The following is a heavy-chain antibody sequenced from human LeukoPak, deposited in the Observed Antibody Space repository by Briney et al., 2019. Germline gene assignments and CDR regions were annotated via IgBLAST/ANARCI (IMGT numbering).Heavy chain of an antibody. V-gene: IGHV3-30*04. J-gene: IGHJ4*02. CDR2: ISYDGSNK. Sequence: GGSLRLSCAASGFTFGSYAMHWVRQAPGKGLEWVAVISYDGSNKYYADSVKGRLTISRDNSKNTLYLQMNSLRAEDTAVYYCARASLGYCSGGSCYPGFDFDYWGEATLVTVSS. CDR1: GFTFGSYA. CDR3: ARASLGYCSGGSCYPGFDFDY. D-gene: IGHD2-15*01.